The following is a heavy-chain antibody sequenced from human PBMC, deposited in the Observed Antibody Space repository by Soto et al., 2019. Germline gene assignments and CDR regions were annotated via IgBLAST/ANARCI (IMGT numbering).Heavy chain of an antibody. CDR3: ARGWLVRRNGAWFDP. D-gene: IGHD6-19*01. Sequence: SQTLSLTCAISGDSVSSNSAAWNLIRQSPSRGLEWLGRTYYRSKWYNDYAVSVKSRITINPDTSKNQFSLQLNSVTPEDTAVYYCARGWLVRRNGAWFDPWGQGTLVTVSS. CDR2: TYYRSKWYN. V-gene: IGHV6-1*01. CDR1: GDSVSSNSAA. J-gene: IGHJ5*02.